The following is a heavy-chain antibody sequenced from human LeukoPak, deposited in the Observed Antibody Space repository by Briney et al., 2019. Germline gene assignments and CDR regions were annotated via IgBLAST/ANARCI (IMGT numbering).Heavy chain of an antibody. CDR3: ARETVGAPRLFDY. J-gene: IGHJ4*02. D-gene: IGHD1-26*01. Sequence: GGSLRLSCAASGFTFSAYCMHWVRQAPGKGLVWVSRIYSGESSTTYADSVVGRFTISRDNAKNTLYLEMNSLRAEDTAVYYCARETVGAPRLFDYWGQGTLVTVSS. V-gene: IGHV3-74*01. CDR1: GFTFSAYC. CDR2: IYSGESST.